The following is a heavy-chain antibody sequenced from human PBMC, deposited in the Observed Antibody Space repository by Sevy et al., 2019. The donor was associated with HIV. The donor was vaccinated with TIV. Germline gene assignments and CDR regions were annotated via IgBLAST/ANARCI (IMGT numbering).Heavy chain of an antibody. CDR1: GFTFRSHW. CDR3: ASDYS. CDR2: INRDGSEK. J-gene: IGHJ4*02. V-gene: IGHV3-7*01. Sequence: GVSLRLSCAASGFTFRSHWMTWVRQAPGKGLEWVANINRDGSEKSYVDSVKGRFTISRDDAKTSLFLQMNSLRVEDTAMYYCASDYSWGQGTLVTVSS.